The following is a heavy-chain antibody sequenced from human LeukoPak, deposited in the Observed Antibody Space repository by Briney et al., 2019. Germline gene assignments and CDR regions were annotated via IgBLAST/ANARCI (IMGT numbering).Heavy chain of an antibody. V-gene: IGHV3-9*01. CDR2: ISWNSGSI. Sequence: GGSLRLSCAASGFTFDDYAMHWVRQAPGKGLEWVSGISWNSGSIGYADSVKGRFTISRHNSKNTLYLQMNSLRAEDTAVYYCARGSTYYYDSSGYYFFDYWGQGTLVTVSS. CDR3: ARGSTYYYDSSGYYFFDY. J-gene: IGHJ4*02. CDR1: GFTFDDYA. D-gene: IGHD3-22*01.